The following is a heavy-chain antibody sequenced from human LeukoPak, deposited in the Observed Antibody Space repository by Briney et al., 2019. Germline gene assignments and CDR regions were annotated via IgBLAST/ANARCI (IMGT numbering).Heavy chain of an antibody. Sequence: PGGSLRLSCAASGFTFSGYWMSWVRRAPGEGLEWVAKINQDGTEKAYVDSVRGRFTISRDNAKNSLFLQMNSLRAEDTAVYYCARGPLIAAAGTWWGQGTLVTVSS. J-gene: IGHJ4*02. CDR1: GFTFSGYW. CDR3: ARGPLIAAAGTW. D-gene: IGHD6-13*01. V-gene: IGHV3-7*03. CDR2: INQDGTEK.